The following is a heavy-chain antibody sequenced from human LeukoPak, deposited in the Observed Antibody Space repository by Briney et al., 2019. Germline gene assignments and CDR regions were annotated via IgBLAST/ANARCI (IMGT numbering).Heavy chain of an antibody. V-gene: IGHV4-61*02. J-gene: IGHJ4*02. D-gene: IGHD2-2*01. Sequence: PSETLSLTCTVSGGSMSSGTYYWSWIRQPARKGLEYIGRIFSSGNNNYNPSLKSRATMSTDTSKNQFSLNLTSVTAADTAVYYCASFCASTTCYNDGTNFAFWGQGTLVTVSS. CDR2: IFSSGNN. CDR1: GGSMSSGTYY. CDR3: ASFCASTTCYNDGTNFAF.